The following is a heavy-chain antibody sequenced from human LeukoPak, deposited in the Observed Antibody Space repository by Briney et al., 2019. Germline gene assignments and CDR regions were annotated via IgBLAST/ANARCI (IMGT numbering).Heavy chain of an antibody. CDR1: GFTFSSYA. D-gene: IGHD3-10*01. Sequence: PGGSLRLSCAASGFTFSSYAMSWVRQAPGKGLEWVSAISGSGGSTYYADSVKGRFTISRDNSKNTLYLQMNSLRAEDTAVYYCAKAHRHYYGSESYYAYWGQGTLVTVSS. V-gene: IGHV3-23*01. CDR3: AKAHRHYYGSESYYAY. J-gene: IGHJ4*02. CDR2: ISGSGGST.